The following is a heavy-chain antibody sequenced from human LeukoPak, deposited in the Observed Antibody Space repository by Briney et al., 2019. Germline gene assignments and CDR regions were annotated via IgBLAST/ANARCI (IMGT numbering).Heavy chain of an antibody. V-gene: IGHV4-39*01. CDR1: GGSICSNSYY. CDR3: ARGPVDSSSLDY. D-gene: IGHD6-13*01. CDR2: IYYSGST. Sequence: SETLSLTSTVSGGSICSNSYYWGSTRQPPGKGLEWIGSIYYSGSTYYDPSLKSQVTISVDTYKNQYSLKLNSVTAADTAVYYCARGPVDSSSLDYWGQGTLVTVSS. J-gene: IGHJ4*02.